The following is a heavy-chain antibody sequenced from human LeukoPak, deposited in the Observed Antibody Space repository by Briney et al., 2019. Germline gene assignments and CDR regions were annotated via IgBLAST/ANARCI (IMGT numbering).Heavy chain of an antibody. Sequence: GGSLRLSCVASGFTFSNAWMNWVCQAPGKGLEWVSSISNTGGSTYYADSVKGRFTISRDNSKNTLYLQMNSLRAEDTAVYYCAKGRGTGVTTPGAFDIWGQGTMVTVSS. CDR2: ISNTGGST. D-gene: IGHD1-26*01. V-gene: IGHV3-23*01. CDR1: GFTFSNAW. CDR3: AKGRGTGVTTPGAFDI. J-gene: IGHJ3*02.